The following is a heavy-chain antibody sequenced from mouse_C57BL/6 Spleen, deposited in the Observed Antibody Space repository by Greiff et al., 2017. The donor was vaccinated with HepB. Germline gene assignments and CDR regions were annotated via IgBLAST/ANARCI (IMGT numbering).Heavy chain of an antibody. CDR1: GFTFSSYA. CDR3: TRGGNYDYDWFAY. CDR2: ISSGGDYI. J-gene: IGHJ3*01. Sequence: EVKVEESGEGLVKPGGSLKLPCAASGFTFSSYAMSWVRQTPEKRLEWVAYISSGGDYIYYADTVKGRFTISRDNARNTLYLQMSSLKSEDTAMYYCTRGGNYDYDWFAYWGQGTLVTVSA. V-gene: IGHV5S21*01. D-gene: IGHD2-4*01.